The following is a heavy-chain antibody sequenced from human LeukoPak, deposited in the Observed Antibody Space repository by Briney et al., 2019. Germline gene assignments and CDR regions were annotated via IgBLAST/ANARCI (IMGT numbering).Heavy chain of an antibody. CDR2: ISAYNGNT. V-gene: IGHV1-18*01. CDR1: GYTFTSYG. CDR3: ARDRRITMIVVALDY. D-gene: IGHD3-22*01. J-gene: IGHJ4*02. Sequence: ASVKVSCKASGYTFTSYGISWVRQAPGQGLEWMGWISAYNGNTNYAQKLQGRVTMTTDTSTSTAYMELRSLRSDDTAVYYYARDRRITMIVVALDYWGQGTLVTVSS.